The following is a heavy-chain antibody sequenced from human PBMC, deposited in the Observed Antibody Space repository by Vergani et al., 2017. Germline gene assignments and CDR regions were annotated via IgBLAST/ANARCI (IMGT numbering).Heavy chain of an antibody. Sequence: QVQLQQWGAGLLKPSETLSLTCTVSGGSISSYYWSWIRQPPGKGLEWIGYIYYSGSTNYNPSLKSRVTISVDTSKNQFSLKLSSVTAADTAVYYCARSLGIAARPGGMDVWGEGTTVTVSS. J-gene: IGHJ6*04. D-gene: IGHD6-6*01. V-gene: IGHV4-59*01. CDR3: ARSLGIAARPGGMDV. CDR2: IYYSGST. CDR1: GGSISSYY.